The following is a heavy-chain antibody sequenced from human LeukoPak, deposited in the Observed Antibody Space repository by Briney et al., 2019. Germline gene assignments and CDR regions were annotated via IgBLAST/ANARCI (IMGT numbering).Heavy chain of an antibody. CDR2: MSGSGGFT. V-gene: IGHV3-23*01. CDR1: GFTFSSYA. D-gene: IGHD7-27*01. CDR3: ARDVSWGSGIDY. J-gene: IGHJ4*02. Sequence: GGSLRLSCAASGFTFSSYAMSWVRQAPGKGLEWVSAMSGSGGFTYYADSVKGRFAISRDNSKNTLYLQMNSLRAEDTAVYYCARDVSWGSGIDYWGQGTLVTVSS.